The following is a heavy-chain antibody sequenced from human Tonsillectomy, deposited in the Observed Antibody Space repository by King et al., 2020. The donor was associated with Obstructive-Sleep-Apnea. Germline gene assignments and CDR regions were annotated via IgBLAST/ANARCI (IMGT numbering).Heavy chain of an antibody. CDR2: ISWDGGST. Sequence: VQLVESGGVVVQPGGSLRLSCAASGFTFDDYTLHWVRQAPGKGLEWVSLISWDGGSTYYADSVKGRFTISRDNSKNSLYLQMNSLRTEDTALYYCAKGRRDGYNYFDYWGQGTLVTVSS. CDR1: GFTFDDYT. CDR3: AKGRRDGYNYFDY. D-gene: IGHD5-24*01. J-gene: IGHJ4*02. V-gene: IGHV3-43*01.